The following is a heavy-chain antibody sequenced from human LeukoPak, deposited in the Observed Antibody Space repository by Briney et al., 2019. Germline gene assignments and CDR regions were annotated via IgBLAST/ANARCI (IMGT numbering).Heavy chain of an antibody. V-gene: IGHV1-2*04. CDR2: INPNSGGT. Sequence: ASVKVSCKASGYTFTGYYMHWVRQAPGQGLEWMGWINPNSGGTNYAQKFQGWVTMTRDTSISTAYMELSRLRSDDTAVYYCARVGDYSNTLFDYWGQGTLVTVSS. CDR3: ARVGDYSNTLFDY. CDR1: GYTFTGYY. D-gene: IGHD4-11*01. J-gene: IGHJ4*02.